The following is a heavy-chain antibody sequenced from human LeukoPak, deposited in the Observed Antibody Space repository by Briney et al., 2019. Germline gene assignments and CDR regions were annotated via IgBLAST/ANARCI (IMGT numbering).Heavy chain of an antibody. CDR1: GGSISSGSYY. CDR2: IYTSGST. D-gene: IGHD6-13*01. J-gene: IGHJ6*03. V-gene: IGHV4-61*02. CDR3: VVGSPYYYYMDV. Sequence: SETLSLTCTVSGGSISSGSYYWSWIRQPAGKGLEWIGRIYTSGSTNYNPSLKSRVTISVDTSKNQFSLKLSSVTAADTAVYYCVVGSPYYYYMDVWGKGTTVTVSS.